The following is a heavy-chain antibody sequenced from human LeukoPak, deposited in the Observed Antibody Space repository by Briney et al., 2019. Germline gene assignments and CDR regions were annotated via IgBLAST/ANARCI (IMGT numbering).Heavy chain of an antibody. CDR2: TSGSGGST. D-gene: IGHD4-17*01. Sequence: PGGSLRLSCAASGFTFSSYVMSWVRQAPGKGLEWVSGTSGSGGSTYYADSVKGRFTTSRDNSKNTLYLQMNSLRAEDTAVYYCAKGTTVTTPYYFDYWGQGTLVTVSS. V-gene: IGHV3-23*01. CDR1: GFTFSSYV. CDR3: AKGTTVTTPYYFDY. J-gene: IGHJ4*02.